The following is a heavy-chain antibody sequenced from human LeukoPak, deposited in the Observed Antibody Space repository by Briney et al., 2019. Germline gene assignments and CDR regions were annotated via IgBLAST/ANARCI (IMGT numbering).Heavy chain of an antibody. CDR1: GFTFSTYW. J-gene: IGHJ3*01. CDR2: ITPPGDNT. D-gene: IGHD1-14*01. CDR3: SRGPRNNPAGHLDCFDL. V-gene: IGHV3-74*01. Sequence: GGSLRLSCAASGFTFSTYWMHWIRQVPGKGLVWVSRITPPGDNTNYADSVRGRFTVSRDNAKNTLYLQMNSLRAEDTAVYFCSRGPRNNPAGHLDCFDLWGQGTMVNVSS.